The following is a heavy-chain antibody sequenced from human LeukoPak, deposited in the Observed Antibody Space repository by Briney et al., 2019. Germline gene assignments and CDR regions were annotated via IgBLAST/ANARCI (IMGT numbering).Heavy chain of an antibody. Sequence: GGSLRLSCAASGFTFSSYAMSWVRQAPGKGLEWVSAISGSGGSTYYADSVKGRFTISRDNSKNTLYLQMNSLRAEDTAVYYCAKKPGYYYYSSGYSREYYFDYWGQGTLVTVSS. J-gene: IGHJ4*02. V-gene: IGHV3-23*01. D-gene: IGHD3-22*01. CDR2: ISGSGGST. CDR3: AKKPGYYYYSSGYSREYYFDY. CDR1: GFTFSSYA.